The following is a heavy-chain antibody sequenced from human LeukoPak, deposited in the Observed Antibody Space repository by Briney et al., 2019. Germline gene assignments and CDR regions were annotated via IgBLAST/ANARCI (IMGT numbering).Heavy chain of an antibody. CDR1: GGSISSSSYY. V-gene: IGHV4-39*07. J-gene: IGHJ4*02. Sequence: SETLSLTCTVSGGSISSSSYYWGWIRQPPGKGLEWIGSIYDSGYTYYNPSLKSRVTISVDTSKNQFSLKLSSVTAADTAVYYCARTRTMVRGVGIAVYYFDYWGQGTLVTVSS. D-gene: IGHD3-10*01. CDR2: IYDSGYT. CDR3: ARTRTMVRGVGIAVYYFDY.